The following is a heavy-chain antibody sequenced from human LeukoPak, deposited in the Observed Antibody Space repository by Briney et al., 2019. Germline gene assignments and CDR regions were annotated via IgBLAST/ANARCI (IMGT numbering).Heavy chain of an antibody. CDR1: RFTFSSYN. Sequence: GGSLRLSCAASRFTFSSYNMNWVRQAPGKGLEWISHISASSGTIYYADSVKGRFTISRDNAKDSLYLQMNSLRAEDAAVYYCSRESRPAALDYWGQGTLVTVSS. J-gene: IGHJ4*02. CDR2: ISASSGTI. V-gene: IGHV3-48*04. D-gene: IGHD2-2*01. CDR3: SRESRPAALDY.